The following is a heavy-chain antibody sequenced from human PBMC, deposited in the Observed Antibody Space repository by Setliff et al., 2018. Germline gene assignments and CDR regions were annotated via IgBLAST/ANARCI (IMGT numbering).Heavy chain of an antibody. Sequence: PSETLSLTCTVSGGSISSSGYYWGWIRQPPGKGLEWIGSIYYRGSTYYNPSLKSRVTISVDTSKNQFSLKLSSVTAADTAVYYCARRSGWPNWFDPWGQGTLVTVSS. CDR1: GGSISSSGYY. D-gene: IGHD6-19*01. J-gene: IGHJ5*02. CDR2: IYYRGST. V-gene: IGHV4-39*07. CDR3: ARRSGWPNWFDP.